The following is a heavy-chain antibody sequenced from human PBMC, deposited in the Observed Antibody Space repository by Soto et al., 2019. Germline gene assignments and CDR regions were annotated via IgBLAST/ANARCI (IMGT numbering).Heavy chain of an antibody. Sequence: PGGSLRLSCEASGFILTRYSMNWVRQAPGKGLEWVSPISDSGTRTYYADSVKGRFSVSRDNSKNTLFLQMNSLRDEDTATYYCAKGFYLWSGYMPLYFDYWGQGTLVTVSS. D-gene: IGHD3-3*01. CDR2: ISDSGTRT. CDR1: GFILTRYS. V-gene: IGHV3-23*01. J-gene: IGHJ4*02. CDR3: AKGFYLWSGYMPLYFDY.